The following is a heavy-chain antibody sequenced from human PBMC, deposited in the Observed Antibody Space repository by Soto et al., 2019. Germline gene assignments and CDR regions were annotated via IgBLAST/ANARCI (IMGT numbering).Heavy chain of an antibody. V-gene: IGHV3-13*01. Sequence: GGSLRLSCAASGFTFSRYDMHWVRQPTGKGLEWVSAITTSGETHYPDSVKGRFTISREHAKSSLALQMNNLSGEDTAVYFCARVLSSGPSPDWYFDLWGRGTLVTVSS. D-gene: IGHD3-3*01. CDR3: ARVLSSGPSPDWYFDL. CDR1: GFTFSRYD. CDR2: ITTSGET. J-gene: IGHJ2*01.